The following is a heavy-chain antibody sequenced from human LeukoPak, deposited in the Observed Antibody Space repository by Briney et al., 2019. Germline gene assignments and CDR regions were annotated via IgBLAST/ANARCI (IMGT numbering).Heavy chain of an antibody. CDR1: GGTFSSYA. CDR3: ATRGYSGYDPPYYGMDV. D-gene: IGHD5-12*01. Sequence: GASVKVSCKASGGTFSSYAIIWVRQAPGQGLEWMGRIIPILGIANYAQKFQGRVTITADKSTSTAYMELSSLRSEDTAVYYCATRGYSGYDPPYYGMDVWGQGTTVTVSS. J-gene: IGHJ6*02. CDR2: IIPILGIA. V-gene: IGHV1-69*04.